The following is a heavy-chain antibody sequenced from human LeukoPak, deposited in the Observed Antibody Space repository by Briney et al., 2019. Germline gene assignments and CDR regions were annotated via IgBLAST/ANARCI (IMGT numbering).Heavy chain of an antibody. CDR3: AHTGYRYGYYFDY. Sequence: SETLSLTCTVSGGSISSFYWSWIRQPPGKGLEWIGYIYYSGSTNYNPSLQSRVTISVDTSKNQFSLRLSSVTAADTAVYYCAHTGYRYGYYFDYWGQGTLVTVS. J-gene: IGHJ4*02. D-gene: IGHD3-10*01. CDR2: IYYSGST. V-gene: IGHV4-59*08. CDR1: GGSISSFY.